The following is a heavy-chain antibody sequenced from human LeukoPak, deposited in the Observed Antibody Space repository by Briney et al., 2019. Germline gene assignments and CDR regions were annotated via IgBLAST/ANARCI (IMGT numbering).Heavy chain of an antibody. J-gene: IGHJ4*02. CDR3: RTEIRWELSPSDY. CDR2: IKSKTDGGTT. CDR1: GFTFSNAW. Sequence: GGSLRLSCAASGFTFSNAWMSWVRQAPGKGLEWVGRIKSKTDGGTTDYAAPVKGRFTISIDDSKNTLYLQMNSLKSEDTAVYYCRTEIRWELSPSDYWGQGTLVTVSS. V-gene: IGHV3-15*01. D-gene: IGHD4-23*01.